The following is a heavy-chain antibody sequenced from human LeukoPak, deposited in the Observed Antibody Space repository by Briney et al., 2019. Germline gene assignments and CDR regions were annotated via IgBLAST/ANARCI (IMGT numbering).Heavy chain of an antibody. CDR1: GGSISSGGYY. CDR2: IYYSGST. D-gene: IGHD3-22*01. J-gene: IGHJ4*02. Sequence: SQTLSLTCTVSGGSISSGGYYWSWIRQHPGTGLEWIGYIYYSGSTYYNPSLKSRVTISVDTSKNQFSLKLSSVTAADTAVYYCARVGFLDDSSGYYDDYWGQGTLVTVSS. CDR3: ARVGFLDDSSGYYDDY. V-gene: IGHV4-31*03.